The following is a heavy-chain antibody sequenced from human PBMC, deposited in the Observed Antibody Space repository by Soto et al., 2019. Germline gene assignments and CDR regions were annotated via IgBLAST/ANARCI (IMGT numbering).Heavy chain of an antibody. CDR2: IYPGDSDT. Sequence: GESLKVCCKGAGYSCTSYGSGWVRQMPGKGLEWMGIIYPGDSDTRYSPSFQGQVTISADKSISTAYLQWSSLKASDTAMYYCARGKIGSGWPFDYWGQGTLVTVSS. CDR1: GYSCTSYG. CDR3: ARGKIGSGWPFDY. V-gene: IGHV5-51*01. D-gene: IGHD6-19*01. J-gene: IGHJ4*02.